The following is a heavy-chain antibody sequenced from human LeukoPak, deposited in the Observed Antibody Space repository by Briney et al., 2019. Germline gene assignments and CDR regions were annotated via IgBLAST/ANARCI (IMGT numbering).Heavy chain of an antibody. V-gene: IGHV1-2*06. CDR1: GYTFTSYY. D-gene: IGHD2-2*01. CDR2: INPNSGGT. Sequence: GASVKVSCKASGYTFTSYYIHWVRQAPGQGLEWMGRINPNSGGTNYAQKFQGRVTMTRDTSISTAYMELSRLRSDDTAVYYCARGIDIVVVPAAMGWFDPWGQGTLVTVSS. CDR3: ARGIDIVVVPAAMGWFDP. J-gene: IGHJ5*02.